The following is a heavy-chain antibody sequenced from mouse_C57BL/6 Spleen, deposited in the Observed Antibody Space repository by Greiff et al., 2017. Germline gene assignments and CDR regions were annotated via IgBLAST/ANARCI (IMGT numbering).Heavy chain of an antibody. Sequence: VQLQQSGPELVKPGASVKISCKASGYTFTDYSMNWVKQSHGKSLEWIGDINPNNGGTSYNQKFKGKATLTVDKSSSTAYMELRSLTSEDSAVYYCARSTTGGVYGYARDYWGQGTSVTVSS. CDR2: INPNNGGT. J-gene: IGHJ4*01. CDR3: ARSTTGGVYGYARDY. D-gene: IGHD1-1*01. CDR1: GYTFTDYS. V-gene: IGHV1-26*01.